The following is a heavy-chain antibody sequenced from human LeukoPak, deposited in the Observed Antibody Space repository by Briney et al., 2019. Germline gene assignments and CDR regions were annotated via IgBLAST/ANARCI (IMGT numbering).Heavy chain of an antibody. D-gene: IGHD7-27*01. Sequence: SETLSLTCTVSGGSISSYYWSWIRQPPGKGLERIGYTYYSGSTNYNPSLKSRVTISVDTSKNQFSLKLSSVTAADTAVYYCARDQGYSPPNWNWFDPWGQGTLVAVSS. J-gene: IGHJ5*02. CDR3: ARDQGYSPPNWNWFDP. CDR1: GGSISSYY. V-gene: IGHV4-59*01. CDR2: TYYSGST.